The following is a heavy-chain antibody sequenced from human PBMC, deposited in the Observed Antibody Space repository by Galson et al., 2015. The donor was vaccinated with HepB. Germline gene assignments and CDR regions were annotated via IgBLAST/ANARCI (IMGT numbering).Heavy chain of an antibody. V-gene: IGHV1-24*01. CDR1: GYTFTSYD. J-gene: IGHJ6*02. CDR3: ATLTIFGVVTIGRDYYGMDV. CDR2: FDPEDGET. D-gene: IGHD3-3*01. Sequence: SVKVSCKASGYTFTSYDINWVRQATGQGLEWMGGFDPEDGETIYAQKFQGRVTMTEDTSTDTAYMELSSLRSEDTAVYYCATLTIFGVVTIGRDYYGMDVWGQGTTVTVSS.